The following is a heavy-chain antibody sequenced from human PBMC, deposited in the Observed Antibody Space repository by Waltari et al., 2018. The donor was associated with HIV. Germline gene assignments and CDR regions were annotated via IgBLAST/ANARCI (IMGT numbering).Heavy chain of an antibody. Sequence: EVQLVESGGGLVQPGGYLRLSCAASGCTFSTYWMTWFRQAPGKGLEWLANIKQDGSEKYYADSVKGRVTVSRDNNKKSLYLQMSSLRAEDTAVYYCARDLKDYDFWSPVDVWGQGTTVTVSS. CDR2: IKQDGSEK. J-gene: IGHJ6*02. CDR1: GCTFSTYW. V-gene: IGHV3-7*01. D-gene: IGHD3-3*01. CDR3: ARDLKDYDFWSPVDV.